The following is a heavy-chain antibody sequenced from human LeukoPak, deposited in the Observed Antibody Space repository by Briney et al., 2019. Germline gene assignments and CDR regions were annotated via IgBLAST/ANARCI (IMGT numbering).Heavy chain of an antibody. J-gene: IGHJ5*02. Sequence: ASVKVSCKASGYTFTSYGISRVRQAPGQGLEWMGWISAYNGNTNYAQKLQGRVTMTTDTSTSTAYMELRSLRSDDTAVYCCARDHASNDYSNLGWFDPWGQGTLVTVSS. D-gene: IGHD4-11*01. V-gene: IGHV1-18*01. CDR1: GYTFTSYG. CDR2: ISAYNGNT. CDR3: ARDHASNDYSNLGWFDP.